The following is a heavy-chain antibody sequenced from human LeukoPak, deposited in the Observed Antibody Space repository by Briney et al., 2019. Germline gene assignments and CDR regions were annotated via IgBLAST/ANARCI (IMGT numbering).Heavy chain of an antibody. Sequence: ASVKVSCKVSGYTLTELSMHWVRQAPGKGLEWMGGFDPEDGETIYAQKFQGRVTMTEDTSTDTAYMELSSLRSEDTAVYYCARNYYDSSGYYYRCYFDYWGQGTLVTVSS. J-gene: IGHJ4*02. CDR1: GYTLTELS. CDR2: FDPEDGET. CDR3: ARNYYDSSGYYYRCYFDY. D-gene: IGHD3-22*01. V-gene: IGHV1-24*01.